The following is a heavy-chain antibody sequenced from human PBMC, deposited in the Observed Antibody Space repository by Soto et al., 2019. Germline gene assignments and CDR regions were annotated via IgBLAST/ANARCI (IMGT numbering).Heavy chain of an antibody. D-gene: IGHD5-18*01. Sequence: GASVKVSCKASGGTFSSYAISWVRQAPGQGLEWMGGIIPIFGTANYAQKFQGRVTITADESTSTAYMELSSLRSEDTAVYYCARVRGVGTAMVRGYFDYWGQGTLVTAPQ. CDR3: ARVRGVGTAMVRGYFDY. V-gene: IGHV1-69*13. CDR2: IIPIFGTA. CDR1: GGTFSSYA. J-gene: IGHJ4*02.